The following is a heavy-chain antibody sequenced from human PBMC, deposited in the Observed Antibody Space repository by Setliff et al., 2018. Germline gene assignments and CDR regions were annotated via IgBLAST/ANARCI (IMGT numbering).Heavy chain of an antibody. J-gene: IGHJ1*01. CDR3: ARAAGSLTSDEYFHH. CDR1: GGTFGDYG. D-gene: IGHD6-25*01. Sequence: SVKVSCKASGGTFGDYGITWVRQAPGQGLEWMGGIILIFDRTKYAQRSQGRVTITADKSTSTAYMELSSLKSEDTAVYYCARAAGSLTSDEYFHHWGQGTLVTVSS. CDR2: IILIFDRT. V-gene: IGHV1-69*06.